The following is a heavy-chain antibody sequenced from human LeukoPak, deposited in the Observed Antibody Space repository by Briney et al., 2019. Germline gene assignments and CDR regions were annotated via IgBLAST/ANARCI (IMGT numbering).Heavy chain of an antibody. D-gene: IGHD6-13*01. V-gene: IGHV3-30*18. J-gene: IGHJ3*02. CDR2: ISHDRSNK. Sequence: GGSLRLSCAASGFTFSSYGMHWVRQAPGKGLEWVAVISHDRSNKYYADSVKGRFTISRDNSKNTLYLQMNSLRAEDTAVYYCAKDQDSSSWYYAFDIWGQGTMVSVSS. CDR1: GFTFSSYG. CDR3: AKDQDSSSWYYAFDI.